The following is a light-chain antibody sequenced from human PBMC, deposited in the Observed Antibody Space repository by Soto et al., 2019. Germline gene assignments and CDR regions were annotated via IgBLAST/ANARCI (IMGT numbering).Light chain of an antibody. CDR2: AAS. CDR1: QSISSY. CDR3: QQSYSTPRT. Sequence: DIQIAQFSSSQCAPAVARVTITCHASQSISSYLTWYPQKPGKAPKLLVYAASSLQSGVPSRFSGSGSGTDFTLTISSLQPEDFATYYCQQSYSTPRTFGQGTKVDIK. J-gene: IGKJ1*01. V-gene: IGKV1-39*01.